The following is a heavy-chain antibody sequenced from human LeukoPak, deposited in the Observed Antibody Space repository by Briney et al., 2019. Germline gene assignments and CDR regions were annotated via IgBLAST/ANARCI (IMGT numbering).Heavy chain of an antibody. V-gene: IGHV4-38-2*01. D-gene: IGHD2-21*01. J-gene: IGHJ4*02. CDR1: GYSITSGYY. CDR3: ARGDIPDF. Sequence: PSETLSLTCGVSGYSITSGYYWGWIRQSPGKGLEWIGSIYHSGKTYYNLSLKSRVTILVGTSKNQFSLKLTSVTAADTAVYYCARGDIPDFWGQGTLVTVSS. CDR2: IYHSGKT.